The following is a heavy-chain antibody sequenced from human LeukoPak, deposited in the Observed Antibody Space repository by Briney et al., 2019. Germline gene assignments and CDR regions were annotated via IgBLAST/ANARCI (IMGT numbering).Heavy chain of an antibody. D-gene: IGHD3-9*01. CDR2: ISSSGSTI. J-gene: IGHJ3*02. CDR1: GFTFSSYE. Sequence: GGSLRLSCAASGFTFSSYEMNWVRQAPGKGLEWVSYISSSGSTIYYADSVKGRFTISRDNAKNSLYLQMNSLRAEDTAVYYCAREGYDILTGYSPLEAFDIWGQGTMVTVSS. CDR3: AREGYDILTGYSPLEAFDI. V-gene: IGHV3-48*03.